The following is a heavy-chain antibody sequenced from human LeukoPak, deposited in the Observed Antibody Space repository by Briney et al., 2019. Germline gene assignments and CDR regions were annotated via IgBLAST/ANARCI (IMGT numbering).Heavy chain of an antibody. J-gene: IGHJ3*02. V-gene: IGHV4-39*07. CDR3: ARDAKYYYGSGDAFDI. Sequence: PSETLSLTCTVSGGSISSSSYSWGWIRQPPGKGLEWIGSIHYSGSTYYNPSLKSRVTISVDTSKNQFSLKLSSVTAADTAVYYCARDAKYYYGSGDAFDIWGQGTMVTVSS. D-gene: IGHD3-10*01. CDR1: GGSISSSSYS. CDR2: IHYSGST.